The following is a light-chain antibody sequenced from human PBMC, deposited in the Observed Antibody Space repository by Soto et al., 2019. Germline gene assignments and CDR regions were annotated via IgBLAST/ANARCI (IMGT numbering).Light chain of an antibody. CDR3: QQYGSSLTWT. CDR1: QSVSSSY. J-gene: IGKJ1*01. V-gene: IGKV3-20*01. CDR2: GAS. Sequence: EIVLTQSPGTLSLSPGERATLSCRASQSVSSSYLAWYQKKPGQAPRLLIYGASRRATGIPDRFSGSGSGTDFTLTISRLEPEDFAVYYCQQYGSSLTWTFGQGTKVEIQ.